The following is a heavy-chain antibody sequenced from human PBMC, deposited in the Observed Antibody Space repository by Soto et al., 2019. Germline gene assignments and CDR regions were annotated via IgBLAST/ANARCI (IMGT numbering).Heavy chain of an antibody. CDR3: ARETNAYYYDPQAFDI. CDR2: IIPIFGTA. V-gene: IGHV1-69*13. CDR1: GGTFSSCS. J-gene: IGHJ3*02. Sequence: ASVKVSCKASGGTFSSCSISWGRQAPGQGLEWMGGIIPIFGTANYAQKFQGRVTITADESTSTAYMELSSLRSEDKAVYYCARETNAYYYDPQAFDIWGQGTMVTVSS. D-gene: IGHD3-22*01.